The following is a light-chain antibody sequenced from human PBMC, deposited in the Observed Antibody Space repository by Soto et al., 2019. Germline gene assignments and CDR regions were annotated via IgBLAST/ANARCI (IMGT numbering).Light chain of an antibody. J-gene: IGKJ2*01. V-gene: IGKV3-20*01. CDR3: LQYGSSPPST. Sequence: DIVLTQSPGTLSVSPGERAALSCRSSQSLSSSYLGWYQQKPGQAPRLVMYGASNRATGIPDRFSGSASGTDFTLTISRVEPEDFAVYYCLQYGSSPPSTFGQGTKLEIK. CDR2: GAS. CDR1: QSLSSSY.